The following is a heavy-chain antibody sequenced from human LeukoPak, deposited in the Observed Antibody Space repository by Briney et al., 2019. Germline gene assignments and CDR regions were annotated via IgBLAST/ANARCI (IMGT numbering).Heavy chain of an antibody. CDR1: GGSISSGGYS. CDR3: ARGVGTGAFDI. CDR2: INHSGST. D-gene: IGHD3-10*01. J-gene: IGHJ3*02. V-gene: IGHV4-34*01. Sequence: SETLSLTCAVSGGSISSGGYSWSWIRQPPGKGLEWIGEINHSGSTNYNPSLKSRVTISVDTSKNQFSLKLSSVTAADTAVYYCARGVGTGAFDIWGQGTMVTVSS.